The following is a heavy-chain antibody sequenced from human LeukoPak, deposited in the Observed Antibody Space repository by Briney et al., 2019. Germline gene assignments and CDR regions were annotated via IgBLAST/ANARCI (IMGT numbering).Heavy chain of an antibody. CDR3: AKDIRTSARTPPGDY. J-gene: IGHJ4*02. CDR2: VSASGGRA. D-gene: IGHD1-14*01. Sequence: GGSLRLSCAASGFTFSRYAMSWVRQAPGKGLEWVASVSASGGRAHYTDSVRGRFTISRDNSKNTLYLQMNSLRAEDTAVYYCAKDIRTSARTPPGDYWGQGTLVTVSS. CDR1: GFTFSRYA. V-gene: IGHV3-23*01.